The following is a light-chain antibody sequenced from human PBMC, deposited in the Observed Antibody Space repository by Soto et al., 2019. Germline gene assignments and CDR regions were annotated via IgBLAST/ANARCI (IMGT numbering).Light chain of an antibody. CDR1: SNDVGGYNY. CDR3: CSYTSSSTLV. V-gene: IGLV2-14*01. Sequence: QSALTQPASVSGSPGQSITISCTGTSNDVGGYNYVSWYQQHPGKAPKLMIYDVSNRPSGVSNRFSGSKSGNTASLTISGLQAEDEAHYYCCSYTSSSTLVFGGGTKPTVL. J-gene: IGLJ2*01. CDR2: DVS.